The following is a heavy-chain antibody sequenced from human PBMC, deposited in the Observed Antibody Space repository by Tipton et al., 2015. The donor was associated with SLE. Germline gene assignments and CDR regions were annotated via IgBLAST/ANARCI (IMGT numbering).Heavy chain of an antibody. J-gene: IGHJ6*03. V-gene: IGHV4-34*01. D-gene: IGHD1-26*01. CDR1: GGSFSGYY. CDR3: ARVSGSYLYYYYYYYRDV. CDR2: INHSGST. Sequence: TLSLTCAVYGGSFSGYYWSWIRQPPGKGLEWIGEINHSGSTNYNPSLKSRVTISVDTSKNQFSLKLSSVTAADTAVYFCARVSGSYLYYYYYYYRDVWGKGTTVAASS.